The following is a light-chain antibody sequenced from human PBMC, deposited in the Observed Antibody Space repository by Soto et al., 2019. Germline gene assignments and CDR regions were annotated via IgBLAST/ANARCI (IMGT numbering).Light chain of an antibody. J-gene: IGKJ1*01. CDR2: AAS. CDR3: QQTDNPPRT. Sequence: DIQMTQSPSSLSASVGDRVTITCRASETIASYVNWYQQRPGKAPKLLIYAASTLQSGVPSRFGGSGSETDFTLTITSLQPEDFATYFCQQTDNPPRTFGQVTRL. CDR1: ETIASY. V-gene: IGKV1-39*01.